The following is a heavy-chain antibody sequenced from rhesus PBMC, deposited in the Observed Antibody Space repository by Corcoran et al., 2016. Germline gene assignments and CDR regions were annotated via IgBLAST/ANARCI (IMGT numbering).Heavy chain of an antibody. CDR2: ISPYNGTK. CDR1: GYTFTSYY. V-gene: IGHV1-1*01. J-gene: IGHJ1*01. D-gene: IGHD5-42*01. Sequence: QVQLVQSGAEIKQPGASVKLSCKASGYTFTSYYMHWVRQATGQGLEWIGLISPYNGTKGYAQNFQGRFTFTPDTSTTTGYMELSSLRAEDTAVYYCTRGGIRERCFEFWGQGALITVSS. CDR3: TRGGIRERCFEF.